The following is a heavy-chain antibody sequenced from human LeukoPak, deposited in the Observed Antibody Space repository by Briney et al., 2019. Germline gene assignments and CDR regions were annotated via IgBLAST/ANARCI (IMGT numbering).Heavy chain of an antibody. CDR3: ARGRGWDQDNWFDP. Sequence: SETLLLTCTVSGGSISSSSYYRGWIRQPPGKGLERIGSIYYSGSTYYNPSLKSRVTISVDTSKNQFSLKLSSVTAADTAVYYCARGRGWDQDNWFDPWGQGTLVTVSS. CDR2: IYYSGST. V-gene: IGHV4-39*07. CDR1: GGSISSSSYY. D-gene: IGHD6-19*01. J-gene: IGHJ5*02.